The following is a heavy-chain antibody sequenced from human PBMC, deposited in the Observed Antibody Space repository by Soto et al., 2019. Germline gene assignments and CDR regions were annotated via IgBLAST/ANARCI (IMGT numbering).Heavy chain of an antibody. CDR3: ARGGSGSYYNDYYYGMDV. D-gene: IGHD3-10*01. Sequence: LSLTCTVSRGSISSYYWGWIRQPPGKGLEWIGYIYYSGSTNYNPSLKSRVTISGDTSKNQFSLKLSSVTAADTAVYYCARGGSGSYYNDYYYGMDVWGQGTTVTVSS. CDR2: IYYSGST. CDR1: RGSISSYY. V-gene: IGHV4-59*01. J-gene: IGHJ6*02.